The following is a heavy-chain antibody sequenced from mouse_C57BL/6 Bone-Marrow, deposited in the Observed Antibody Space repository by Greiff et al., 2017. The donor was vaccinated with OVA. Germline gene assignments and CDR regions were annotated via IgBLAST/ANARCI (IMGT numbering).Heavy chain of an antibody. J-gene: IGHJ4*01. CDR1: GFTFTSYW. CDR3: ARERLRRYYAMDY. V-gene: IGHV1-53*01. D-gene: IGHD2-4*01. CDR2: INPSNGGT. Sequence: QVQLQQSGTELVKPGASVKLSCTASGFTFTSYWMHWVKQRPGQGLEWIGNINPSNGGTNSNEKFKGKATLTVDKSSSTAYMQLSSLTSEDSAVYYCARERLRRYYAMDYWGQGTSLTVSS.